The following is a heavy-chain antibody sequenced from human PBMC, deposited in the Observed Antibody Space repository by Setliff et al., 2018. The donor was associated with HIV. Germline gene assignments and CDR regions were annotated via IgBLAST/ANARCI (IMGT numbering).Heavy chain of an antibody. D-gene: IGHD3-22*01. J-gene: IGHJ3*02. Sequence: GGSLRLSCEASGFTLSGSGMHWARQAPGKGLEWVAVIYSDGNNGKYGGDEHYVDSVKGRFTISRDNSKNTLYLQMDSLRPEDTAVYYCAKDLLGRDSSAYYCAFDIWGQGTMVTVSS. V-gene: IGHV3-30*02. CDR2: IYSDGNNGKYGGDE. CDR3: AKDLLGRDSSAYYCAFDI. CDR1: GFTLSGSG.